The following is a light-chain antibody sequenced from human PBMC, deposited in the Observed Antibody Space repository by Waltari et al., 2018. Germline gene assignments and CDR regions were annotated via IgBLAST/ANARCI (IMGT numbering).Light chain of an antibody. Sequence: VVLTQSPVTLSLSPGETATLSCRASPTIGTYLAWYQHKLGPSPRLLIYDASTRATGIPARFSGSGSGTDFTLTISGLEAEDSAFYYCQQRYNWPPLTFGGGTKVQTK. V-gene: IGKV3-11*01. CDR1: PTIGTY. CDR2: DAS. J-gene: IGKJ4*01. CDR3: QQRYNWPPLT.